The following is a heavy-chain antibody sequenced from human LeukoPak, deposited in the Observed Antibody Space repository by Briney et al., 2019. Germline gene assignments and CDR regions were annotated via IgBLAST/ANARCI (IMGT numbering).Heavy chain of an antibody. V-gene: IGHV5-51*01. CDR3: ARQNDFRLDY. CDR1: GYTFSSYW. CDR2: IYPGDSDT. D-gene: IGHD3-3*01. Sequence: GESLKFSCKGSGYTFSSYWISWLGQMPGRGLEGMGIIYPGDSDTRYSPSLQGQVTISVDTSIGTAYLQRSSLKASDTAIYYCARQNDFRLDYWGQGTLVTVSS. J-gene: IGHJ4*02.